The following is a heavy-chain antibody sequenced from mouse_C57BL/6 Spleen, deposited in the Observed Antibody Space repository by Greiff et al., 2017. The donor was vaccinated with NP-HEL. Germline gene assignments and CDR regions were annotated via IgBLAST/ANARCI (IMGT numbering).Heavy chain of an antibody. CDR1: GFTFSDYG. J-gene: IGHJ4*01. V-gene: IGHV5-17*01. CDR2: ISSGSSTI. Sequence: EVQVVESGGGLVKPGGSLKLSCAASGFTFSDYGMHWVRQAPEKGLEWVAYISSGSSTIYYADTVKGRFTISRDNAKNTLFLQMTSLRSEDTAMYYCARGVTTFSYAMDYWGQGTSVTVSS. D-gene: IGHD2-2*01. CDR3: ARGVTTFSYAMDY.